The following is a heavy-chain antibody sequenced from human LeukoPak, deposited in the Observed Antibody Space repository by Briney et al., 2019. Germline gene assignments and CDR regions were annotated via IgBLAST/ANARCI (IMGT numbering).Heavy chain of an antibody. J-gene: IGHJ3*02. CDR2: INPNSGGT. CDR1: GYTFTGYY. Sequence: GASVKVSCKAAGYTFTGYYMHGVRRAPGQGLEWMGWINPNSGGTNYAQKFQGRVTMTRDKSIRTAYMELSRLTSDDTAVYYCARNIWFGESADAFDIWGQGTMVTVSS. V-gene: IGHV1-2*02. CDR3: ARNIWFGESADAFDI. D-gene: IGHD3-10*01.